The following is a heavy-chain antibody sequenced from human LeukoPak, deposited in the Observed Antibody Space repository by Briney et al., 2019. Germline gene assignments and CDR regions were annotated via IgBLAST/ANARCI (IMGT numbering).Heavy chain of an antibody. Sequence: GASVKVSCKASGYTFTSYAMHWVRQAPGQRLEWMGWINAGNGNTKYSQKFQGRVTITRDTSASTAYMELSSLGSEDTAVYYCARDFKYQLLPYYYYYGMDVWGQGTTVTVSS. D-gene: IGHD2-2*01. CDR2: INAGNGNT. J-gene: IGHJ6*02. V-gene: IGHV1-3*01. CDR3: ARDFKYQLLPYYYYYGMDV. CDR1: GYTFTSYA.